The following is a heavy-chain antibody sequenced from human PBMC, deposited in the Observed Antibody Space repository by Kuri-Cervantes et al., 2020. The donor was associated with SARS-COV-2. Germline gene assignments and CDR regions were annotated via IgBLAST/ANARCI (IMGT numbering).Heavy chain of an antibody. J-gene: IGHJ6*03. D-gene: IGHD2-2*01. CDR2: INPNSGGT. CDR3: ASRSSQNYYYYYMDV. CDR1: GYTFTSYG. V-gene: IGHV1-2*02. Sequence: ASVKVSCKASGYTFTSYGISWVRQAPGQGLEWMGWINPNSGGTNYAQKFQGRVTMTRDTSISTAYMELSRLRSDDTAVYYCASRSSQNYYYYYMDVWGKGTTVTVSS.